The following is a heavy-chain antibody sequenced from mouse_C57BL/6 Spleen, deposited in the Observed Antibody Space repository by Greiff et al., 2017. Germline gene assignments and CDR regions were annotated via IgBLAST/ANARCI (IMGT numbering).Heavy chain of an antibody. J-gene: IGHJ1*03. Sequence: QVQLQQPGSELRSPGSSVKLSCKDFDSEVFPIAYISVVRQTPGHGFEWIGGILPSIGRTIYGKKFEDKATLDADTLSNTACLELNSLTSADSAIYDLDRRQRARWYFDVWGTGTTVTVSS. D-gene: IGHD3-1*01. V-gene: IGHV15-2*01. CDR1: DSEVFPIAY. CDR2: ILPSIGRT. CDR3: DRRQRARWYFDV.